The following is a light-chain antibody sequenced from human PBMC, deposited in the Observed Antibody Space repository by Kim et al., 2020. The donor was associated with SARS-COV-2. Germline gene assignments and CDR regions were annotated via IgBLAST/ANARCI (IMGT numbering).Light chain of an antibody. V-gene: IGLV1-40*01. CDR3: QSYDSSLSAWV. Sequence: QLVLTQPPSVSGAPGQRVTISCTGDSSNFGAGYDVHWYQQLPGTAPKLLIYGDINRPSGVPDRFSGSKSDTSASLAITGLQAEDEADYYCQSYDSSLSAWVFGGGTQLTVL. CDR1: SSNFGAGYD. J-gene: IGLJ3*02. CDR2: GDI.